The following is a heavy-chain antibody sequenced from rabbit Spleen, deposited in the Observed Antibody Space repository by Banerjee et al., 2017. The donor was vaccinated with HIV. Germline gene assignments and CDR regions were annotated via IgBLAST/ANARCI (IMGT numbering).Heavy chain of an antibody. V-gene: IGHV1S40*01. CDR1: GFSFNSGYD. CDR2: AYAGSSGST. CDR3: ARGNAGYGGVGYADL. D-gene: IGHD6-1*01. J-gene: IGHJ4*01. Sequence: QSLEESGGGLVKPGASLTLTCKASGFSFNSGYDMCWVRQAPGKGLEWVACAYAGSSGSTYYASWAKGRFTISKTSSTTGTLQMTSLTVADTATYFCARGNAGYGGVGYADLWGPGTLVTVS.